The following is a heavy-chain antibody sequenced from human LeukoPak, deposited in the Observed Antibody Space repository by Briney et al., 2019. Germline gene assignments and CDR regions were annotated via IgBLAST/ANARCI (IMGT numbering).Heavy chain of an antibody. J-gene: IGHJ4*02. CDR2: ICHTGST. V-gene: IGHV4-38-2*01. D-gene: IGHD6-19*01. Sequence: SETLTLTCGVSGYSISRGYYWGWIRQPPGNGLEWIGNICHTGSTYYNPSLRSRVTISVDTSKNQFFLKLTSVTAADTAVYYCARGLEGYSAGWSRFFEYWGQGTLATVSS. CDR1: GYSISRGYY. CDR3: ARGLEGYSAGWSRFFEY.